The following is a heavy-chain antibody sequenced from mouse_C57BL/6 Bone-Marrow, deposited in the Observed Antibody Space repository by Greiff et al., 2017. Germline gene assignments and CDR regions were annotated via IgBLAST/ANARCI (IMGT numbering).Heavy chain of an antibody. V-gene: IGHV1-9*01. CDR2: ILPGSGST. Sequence: VQLQQSGAELMKPGASVKLSCKATGYTFTGYWIEWVKQRPGHGLEWIGEILPGSGSTNYNEKFKGKATFTADTSSNTAYMQLSSLTTEDSAIYYCARGITTVVANYYAMDYWGQGTSVTVSS. CDR3: ARGITTVVANYYAMDY. CDR1: GYTFTGYW. J-gene: IGHJ4*01. D-gene: IGHD1-1*01.